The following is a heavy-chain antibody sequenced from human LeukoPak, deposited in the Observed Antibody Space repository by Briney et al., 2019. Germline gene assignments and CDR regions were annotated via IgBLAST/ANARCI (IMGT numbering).Heavy chain of an antibody. J-gene: IGHJ2*01. CDR3: ARELVTAGLWYFDL. D-gene: IGHD6-13*01. CDR2: IGTAGDT. Sequence: GALRLSCAASGFTFSRHDMHWVRQPTGKNLEWVSSIGTAGDTNYLGSVKGRFSVSRENAKNSLYLQMNSLTAGDTAVYYCARELVTAGLWYFDLWGRGTLVTVSS. V-gene: IGHV3-13*01. CDR1: GFTFSRHD.